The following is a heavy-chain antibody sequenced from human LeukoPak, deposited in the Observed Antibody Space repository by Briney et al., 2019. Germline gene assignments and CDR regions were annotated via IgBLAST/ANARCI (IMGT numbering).Heavy chain of an antibody. CDR3: ARAIVVVTAIHLHWFDP. D-gene: IGHD2-21*02. CDR2: ISAYNGNT. Sequence: ASVKVSCKASGYTFTSYGISWVRQAPGQGLEWMGWISAYNGNTNYAQKLQGRVTMTTDTSTSTAYMELRSLRSDDTAVYYCARAIVVVTAIHLHWFDPWGQGTLVTVSS. CDR1: GYTFTSYG. J-gene: IGHJ5*02. V-gene: IGHV1-18*01.